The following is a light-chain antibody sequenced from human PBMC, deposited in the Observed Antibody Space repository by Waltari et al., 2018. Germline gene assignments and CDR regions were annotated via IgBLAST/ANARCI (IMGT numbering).Light chain of an antibody. Sequence: QSSLTQPASVSGSPGQSITISCSGSSGDVGMFNLVSWYQQPPGKPPQLIIYHVDYRPSGVSYRFSASKSGHTAYLTISGLQPEDEAEYYCCSYAGNKWLFGGGTKVTVL. CDR3: CSYAGNKWL. J-gene: IGLJ3*02. CDR1: SGDVGMFNL. CDR2: HVD. V-gene: IGLV2-23*02.